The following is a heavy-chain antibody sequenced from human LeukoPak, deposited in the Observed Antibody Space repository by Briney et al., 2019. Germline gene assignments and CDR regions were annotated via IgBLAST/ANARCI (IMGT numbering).Heavy chain of an antibody. CDR3: VKTGRDGYNLYYFDY. CDR1: GLTFSSYW. J-gene: IGHJ4*02. D-gene: IGHD5-24*01. V-gene: IGHV3-74*03. Sequence: GGSLRLSCAAAGLTFSSYWMHWVRQAPGKGLVWVSSINSDGSNTMYADSVKGRFTISRDNAKDTLYLQMNSLRAEDTAVYYCVKTGRDGYNLYYFDYWGQGTLVTVSS. CDR2: INSDGSNT.